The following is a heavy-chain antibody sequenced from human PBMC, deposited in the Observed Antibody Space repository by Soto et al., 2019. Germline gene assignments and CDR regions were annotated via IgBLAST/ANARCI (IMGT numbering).Heavy chain of an antibody. CDR2: INPKSGGT. CDR3: ARGHSTDCSNGVCSFFYYHELYG. J-gene: IGHJ6*02. Sequence: ASVKVSCKASGYSFTDYHIHWVRQAPGQGLEWLGRINPKSGGTSTAQKFQGWVTMTRDRSISTVYMELTRLRSDDTAVYFCARGHSTDCSNGVCSFFYYHELYGWG. D-gene: IGHD2-8*01. V-gene: IGHV1-2*04. CDR1: GYSFTDYH.